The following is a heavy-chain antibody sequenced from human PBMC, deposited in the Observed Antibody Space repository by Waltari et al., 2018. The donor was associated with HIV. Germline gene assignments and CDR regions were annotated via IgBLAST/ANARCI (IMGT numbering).Heavy chain of an antibody. D-gene: IGHD2-21*01. V-gene: IGHV3-23*01. J-gene: IGHJ6*02. CDR2: ISGSGGST. CDR3: AKDLFRGMDV. Sequence: VQLLESGGGLVQPGGPLILPCAASGFTFSSYAMTWVRQAPGKGLEWVSAISGSGGSTYYADSVKGRFTISRDNSKNTLYLQMNSLRAEDTAVYYCAKDLFRGMDVWGQGTTVTVSS. CDR1: GFTFSSYA.